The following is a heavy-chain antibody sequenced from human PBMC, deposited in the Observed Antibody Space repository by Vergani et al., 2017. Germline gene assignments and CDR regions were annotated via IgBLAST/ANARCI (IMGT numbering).Heavy chain of an antibody. CDR1: GGSFSGYY. J-gene: IGHJ6*02. Sequence: QVQLQQWGAGLLKPSETLSLTCAVSGGSFSGYYWSWIRQPPGKGLEWIGEINTSGSTNYNPSLKSRVTISVDTSKNQFSLKLSSVTAADTAVYYCARFYYYYGMDVWGQGTTVTVSS. CDR3: ARFYYYYGMDV. CDR2: INTSGST. V-gene: IGHV4-34*01.